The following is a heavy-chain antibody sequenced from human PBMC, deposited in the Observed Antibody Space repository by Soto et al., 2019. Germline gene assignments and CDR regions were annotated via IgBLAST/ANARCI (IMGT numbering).Heavy chain of an antibody. Sequence: SVKVSCKASGGTFSSYAISWVRQAPGQGLEWMGGIIPIFGTANYAQKFQGRVTITADESTSTAYMELSSLRSEDTAVYYCARGYDILTGYSSGSGRDWFDPWGQGTLVTVSS. CDR1: GGTFSSYA. J-gene: IGHJ5*02. CDR3: ARGYDILTGYSSGSGRDWFDP. D-gene: IGHD3-9*01. CDR2: IIPIFGTA. V-gene: IGHV1-69*13.